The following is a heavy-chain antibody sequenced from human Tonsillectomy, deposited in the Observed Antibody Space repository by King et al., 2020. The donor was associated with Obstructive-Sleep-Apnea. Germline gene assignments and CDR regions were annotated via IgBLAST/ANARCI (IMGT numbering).Heavy chain of an antibody. D-gene: IGHD6-13*01. CDR3: ARSAAGTGNWFDP. Sequence: VQLVQSGAEVKKPGASVKVSCKASGYTFTPYSIHWVRQAPGQSLEWMGWINAVNGNTKYSQKFQGRVPITMDTSASTAYMELNSLRSEDTAVYYCARSAAGTGNWFDPWGQGTLVTVSS. CDR1: GYTFTPYS. J-gene: IGHJ5*02. V-gene: IGHV1-3*01. CDR2: INAVNGNT.